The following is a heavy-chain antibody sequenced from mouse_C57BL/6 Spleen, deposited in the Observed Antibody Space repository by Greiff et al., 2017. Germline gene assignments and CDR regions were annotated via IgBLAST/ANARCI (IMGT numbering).Heavy chain of an antibody. Sequence: QVQLQQPGAELVKPGASVKLSCKASGYTFTSYWMHWVKQRPGQGLEWIGMIHPNSGSTNYNENFKSKATLTVDKSSSIAYMQLSSLTSENSAVYYCERYYYDEGYWGQGTTLTVSS. CDR3: ERYYYDEGY. J-gene: IGHJ2*01. D-gene: IGHD2-4*01. CDR1: GYTFTSYW. V-gene: IGHV1-64*01. CDR2: IHPNSGST.